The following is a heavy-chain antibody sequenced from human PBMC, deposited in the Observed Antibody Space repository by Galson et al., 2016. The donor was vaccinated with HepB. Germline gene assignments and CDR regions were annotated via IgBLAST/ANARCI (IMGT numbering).Heavy chain of an antibody. CDR3: TRGRGIAL. J-gene: IGHJ4*02. Sequence: SETLSLTCAVSGGSLSGYYWSWIRQPPGKGLEWIGEISNSGSTNYNPSLKSRVTISPDTSRNQFSLILTSVTAADTAVYYCTRGRGIALWGQGTLVTVSS. V-gene: IGHV4-34*01. CDR1: GGSLSGYY. CDR2: ISNSGST.